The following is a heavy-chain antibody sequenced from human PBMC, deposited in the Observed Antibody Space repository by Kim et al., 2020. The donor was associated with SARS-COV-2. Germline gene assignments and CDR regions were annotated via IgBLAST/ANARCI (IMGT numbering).Heavy chain of an antibody. Sequence: GGSLRLSCAASGFTFSNYAMSWVRQAPGKGLEWVSVISGSGDTTYYADSVKGRFIISRDNSKNTLYVQMNTLRAEDTAVYYCAKGVALYYYRGMDVWGQGTTVTVSS. CDR1: GFTFSNYA. CDR2: ISGSGDTT. CDR3: AKGVALYYYRGMDV. V-gene: IGHV3-23*01. J-gene: IGHJ6*02.